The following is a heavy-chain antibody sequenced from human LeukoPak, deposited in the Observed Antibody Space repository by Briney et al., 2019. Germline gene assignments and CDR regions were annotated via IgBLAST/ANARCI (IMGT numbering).Heavy chain of an antibody. V-gene: IGHV1-18*01. D-gene: IGHD3-10*01. CDR3: ARAPNYSGSGSPFWEV. CDR2: ISGYNGDT. J-gene: IGHJ4*02. CDR1: GGTFSSYA. Sequence: ASVKASCKASGGTFSSYAISWVRQAPGQGLEWMGWISGYNGDTRYAQDLQARVTVTTDTSTSTSYMELRSLRSDDTAVYYCARAPNYSGSGSPFWEVWGQGTLVTVSS.